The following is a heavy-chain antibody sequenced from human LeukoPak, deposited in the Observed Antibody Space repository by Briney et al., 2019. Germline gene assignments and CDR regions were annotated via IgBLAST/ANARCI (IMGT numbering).Heavy chain of an antibody. J-gene: IGHJ6*02. CDR1: GGSISSYY. D-gene: IGHD2-15*01. CDR3: ARARSGYCSGGSCYKSYYYYYGMDV. Sequence: PSETLSLTCTVSGGSISSYYWSWIRQPPGKGLEWIGYIYYSGSTNYNPSLKSRVTISVDTSKNQFSLKLSSATAADTAVYYCARARSGYCSGGSCYKSYYYYYGMDVWGQGTTVTVSS. V-gene: IGHV4-59*01. CDR2: IYYSGST.